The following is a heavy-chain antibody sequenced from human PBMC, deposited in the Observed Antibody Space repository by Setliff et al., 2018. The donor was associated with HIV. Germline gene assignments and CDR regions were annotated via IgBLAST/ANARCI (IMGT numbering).Heavy chain of an antibody. CDR3: VRGVTRDSSGYYRDEYFQH. CDR2: INPNSGGT. Sequence: VASVKVSCKSSGYTFNDYFIHWVRQVPGQGLEWMGWINPNSGGTNYAQKFQGRVTMTRDTSITTVYMEVTRLRSDDTAVYCCVRGVTRDSSGYYRDEYFQHWGQGTLVTAPQ. CDR1: GYTFNDYF. V-gene: IGHV1-2*02. D-gene: IGHD3-22*01. J-gene: IGHJ1*01.